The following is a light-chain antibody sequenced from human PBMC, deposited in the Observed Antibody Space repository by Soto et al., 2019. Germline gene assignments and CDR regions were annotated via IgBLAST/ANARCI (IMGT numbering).Light chain of an antibody. CDR2: DVS. J-gene: IGLJ1*01. V-gene: IGLV2-14*01. CDR1: SSDVGGYNY. Sequence: QSVLTQPASVSGSPGQSITISCTGTSSDVGGYNYVSWYQQYPGKAPKLMIYDVSNRPSGVSNRFSGSKSGNTASLTISGLQAEDGADYYCTSYTTSSTLVFGTGTNVTVL. CDR3: TSYTTSSTLV.